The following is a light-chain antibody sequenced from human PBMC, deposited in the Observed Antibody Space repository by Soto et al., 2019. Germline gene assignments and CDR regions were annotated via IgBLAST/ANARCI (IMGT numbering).Light chain of an antibody. V-gene: IGKV1-33*01. J-gene: IGKJ4*01. CDR1: QDITND. CDR3: QQYDNVPLT. Sequence: DLQMTQSPSSLSAFVGDRVTITCQASQDITNDLNWYQQKPGKAPKVLIYEASNLETGVSSRFSGSGSGTDFTFTISSLQPEDIATYFCQQYDNVPLTFGGGTKVEIK. CDR2: EAS.